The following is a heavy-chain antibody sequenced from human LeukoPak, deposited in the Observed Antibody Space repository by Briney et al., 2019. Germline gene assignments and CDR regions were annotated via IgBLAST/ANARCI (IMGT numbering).Heavy chain of an antibody. V-gene: IGHV4-31*03. Sequence: SQTLSLTCTVSGGSISSGGYYWSWIRQHPGKGLGWIGYIYYSGSTYYNPSLKSRVTISVDTSKNQFSLKLSSVTAADTAVYYCARSSSMVRGVNRDYWGQGTLVTVSS. J-gene: IGHJ4*02. D-gene: IGHD3-10*01. CDR2: IYYSGST. CDR1: GGSISSGGYY. CDR3: ARSSSMVRGVNRDY.